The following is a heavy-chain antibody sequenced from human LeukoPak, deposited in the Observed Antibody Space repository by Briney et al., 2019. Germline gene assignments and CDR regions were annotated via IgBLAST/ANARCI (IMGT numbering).Heavy chain of an antibody. CDR3: ARSLSYYYYYGMDV. CDR2: ISHSGST. CDR1: GGSFSGYY. Sequence: PSETLSLTCAVYGGSFSGYYWSWIRQPPRKGLEWIGEISHSGSTNYNPSLKSRVTISLDTSKNQFSLKLSSVTAADTAVYYCARSLSYYYYYGMDVWGQGTTVTVSS. V-gene: IGHV4-34*01. J-gene: IGHJ6*02.